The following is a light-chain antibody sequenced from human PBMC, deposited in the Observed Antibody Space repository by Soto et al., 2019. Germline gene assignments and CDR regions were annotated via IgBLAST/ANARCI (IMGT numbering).Light chain of an antibody. Sequence: QSARNQPASVYGSPGHAITISCTGTSSDVGRYNFVSWYQQHPGKVPKLMIYEVTKRPSGVSNRFSGSKSGNTASLTISGLQAEDEDDYYCCSDTGNDAYVFGPGTKVTVL. CDR1: SSDVGRYNF. CDR3: CSDTGNDAYV. J-gene: IGLJ1*01. V-gene: IGLV2-23*02. CDR2: EVT.